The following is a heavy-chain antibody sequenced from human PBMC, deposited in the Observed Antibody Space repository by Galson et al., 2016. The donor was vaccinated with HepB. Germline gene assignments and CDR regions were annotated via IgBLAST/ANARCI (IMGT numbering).Heavy chain of an antibody. CDR1: GYAFKNYA. Sequence: SVKVSCKASGYAFKNYAVHWVRQAPGQGLEWMGWINAGNGNTKYSQKFQGTVAFTRDETASTAYMELSSLRSQDTAGYYCARSYTYGPFYGLVVWGQGTTVP. D-gene: IGHD5-18*01. CDR3: ARSYTYGPFYGLVV. CDR2: INAGNGNT. J-gene: IGHJ6*02. V-gene: IGHV1-3*01.